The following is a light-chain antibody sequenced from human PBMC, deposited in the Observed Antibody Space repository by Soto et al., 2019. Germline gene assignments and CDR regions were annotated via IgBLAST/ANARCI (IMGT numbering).Light chain of an antibody. J-gene: IGKJ1*01. CDR1: QSVSSK. CDR2: GAS. Sequence: EIVMTQSPATLSVSPGERATLSCRASQSVSSKLAWYQQKPGQGPRLLIYGASSRATGIPARFSGSGSGTEVTLTISSLQSEDVAVYYCQHYSTGLWTFGQGTKVEIK. CDR3: QHYSTGLWT. V-gene: IGKV3-15*01.